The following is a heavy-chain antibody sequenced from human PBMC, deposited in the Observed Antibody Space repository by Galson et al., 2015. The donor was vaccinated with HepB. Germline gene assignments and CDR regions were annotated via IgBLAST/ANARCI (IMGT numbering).Heavy chain of an antibody. CDR3: AWARYYGSGSYLVYFDY. CDR2: IDPSDSYT. D-gene: IGHD3-10*01. J-gene: IGHJ4*02. CDR1: GYSFTSYW. Sequence: QSGAEVKKPGESLRISCKGSGYSFTSYWISWVRQMPGKGLEWMGRIDPSDSYTNYSPSFQGHVTISADKSISTAYLQWSSLKASDTAMYYCAWARYYGSGSYLVYFDYWGQGTLVTVSS. V-gene: IGHV5-10-1*01.